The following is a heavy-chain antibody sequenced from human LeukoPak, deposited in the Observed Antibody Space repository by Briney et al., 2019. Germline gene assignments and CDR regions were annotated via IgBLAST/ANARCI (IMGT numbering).Heavy chain of an antibody. Sequence: ASVKVSCKASGYTFTGYYLHWVRQAPGQGLEWMGWINPNSGGTNYAQKFQGRVTMTRDTSISTAYMELSRLRSDDTAVYYCGRAKYEFWRGSPDFDFDYWGQGTLVTVSS. V-gene: IGHV1-2*02. CDR1: GYTFTGYY. CDR3: GRAKYEFWRGSPDFDFDY. CDR2: INPNSGGT. D-gene: IGHD3-3*01. J-gene: IGHJ4*02.